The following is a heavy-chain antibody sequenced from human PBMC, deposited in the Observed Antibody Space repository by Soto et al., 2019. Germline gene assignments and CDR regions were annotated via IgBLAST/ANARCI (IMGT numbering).Heavy chain of an antibody. CDR3: AREGQWSTQS. D-gene: IGHD6-19*01. V-gene: IGHV4-38-2*01. CDR2: IYHSGST. Sequence: SETLSLTCAVSGYSISSGYYWGWIRQPPGKGLEWIGSIYHSGSTYYNPSLKSRVTISVDTSKNQFSLKLSSVTAADTAVYYCAREGQWSTQSWGQGTLVTVYS. CDR1: GYSISSGYY. J-gene: IGHJ4*02.